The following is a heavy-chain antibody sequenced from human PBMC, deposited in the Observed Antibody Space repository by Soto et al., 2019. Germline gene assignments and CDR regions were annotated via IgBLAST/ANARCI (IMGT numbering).Heavy chain of an antibody. CDR3: AKAKLSGRDGYNFFDY. V-gene: IGHV3-23*01. J-gene: IGHJ4*02. Sequence: GGSLRLSCAASGFTFSSYAMSWVCQAPGKGLEWVSAISGSGGSAYYADSVKGRFTISRDNSKNTLYLQMNSLRAEDTAVYYCAKAKLSGRDGYNFFDYWGQGTLVTVSS. D-gene: IGHD2-21*01. CDR2: ISGSGGSA. CDR1: GFTFSSYA.